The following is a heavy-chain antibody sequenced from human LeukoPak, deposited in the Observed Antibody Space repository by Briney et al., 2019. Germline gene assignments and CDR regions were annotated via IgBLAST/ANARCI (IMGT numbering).Heavy chain of an antibody. V-gene: IGHV3-23*01. CDR2: ISGSGGST. CDR3: AKDVSTVYYYGMDV. D-gene: IGHD4-11*01. J-gene: IGHJ6*02. CDR1: GFTFSSYA. Sequence: GGSLRLSCAASGFTFSSYAMSWVRQAPGKGLEWVLAISGSGGSTYYADSVKGRFTISRDDSKNTLYLQMNSLRAEDTAVYYCAKDVSTVYYYGMDVWGQGTTVTVSS.